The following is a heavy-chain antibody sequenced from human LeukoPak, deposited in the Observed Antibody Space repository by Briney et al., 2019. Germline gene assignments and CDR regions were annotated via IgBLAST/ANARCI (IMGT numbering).Heavy chain of an antibody. CDR1: GGSFSGYY. J-gene: IGHJ4*02. V-gene: IGHV4-34*01. CDR2: INHSGST. Sequence: PSETLSLTCAVYGGSFSGYYWSWIRQPPGKGLEWIGEINHSGSTNYNPSLKSRVTISVDTSKNQFSLKLSSVTAADTAVYYCARGQPWYYYDSSGYYYYYWGQGTLVTVSS. D-gene: IGHD3-22*01. CDR3: ARGQPWYYYDSSGYYYYY.